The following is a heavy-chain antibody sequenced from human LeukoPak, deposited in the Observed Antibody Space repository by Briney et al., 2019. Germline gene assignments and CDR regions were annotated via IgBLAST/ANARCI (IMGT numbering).Heavy chain of an antibody. CDR1: GGSISSGGYY. D-gene: IGHD4-17*01. CDR3: ARAIGYGDTVHLFDY. Sequence: RSETGSLTCTVSGGSISSGGYYWSWIRQHPGKGLEWIGYIYYSGSTYYNPSLKSRVPISVDTSKNQFSLKLSSVTAADTAVYYCARAIGYGDTVHLFDYWGQGTLDRVSS. J-gene: IGHJ4*02. V-gene: IGHV4-31*03. CDR2: IYYSGST.